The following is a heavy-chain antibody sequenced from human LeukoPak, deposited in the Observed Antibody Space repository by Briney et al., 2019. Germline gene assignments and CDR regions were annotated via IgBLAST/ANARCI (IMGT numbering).Heavy chain of an antibody. CDR1: GYGFTTYW. V-gene: IGHV5-51*01. Sequence: GESLKISCKGSGYGFTTYWIAWVRQMPGKGLEWMGIIYPRDSDIRYSPPFQGQVTISADKSISTAYLQWSSLKASDTAMYYCARMIGLGEVSPYFDYWGQGSLVTVSS. CDR2: IYPRDSDI. D-gene: IGHD3-16*02. J-gene: IGHJ4*02. CDR3: ARMIGLGEVSPYFDY.